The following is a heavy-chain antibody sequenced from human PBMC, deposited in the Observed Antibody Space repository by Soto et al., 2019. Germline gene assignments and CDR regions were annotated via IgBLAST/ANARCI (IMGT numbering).Heavy chain of an antibody. CDR1: GGTFSSYA. CDR2: IIPIFGTA. Sequence: QVQLVQSGAEGKKPGSSVKVSCKASGGTFSSYAISWVRQAPVQGLEWMGGIIPIFGTANYAQKFKGRVTITADESTSTAYMELSSLRSADTAVYYCARDSLLWFGHSTYYFDYWGQGTLVTVSS. D-gene: IGHD3-10*01. V-gene: IGHV1-69*01. CDR3: ARDSLLWFGHSTYYFDY. J-gene: IGHJ4*02.